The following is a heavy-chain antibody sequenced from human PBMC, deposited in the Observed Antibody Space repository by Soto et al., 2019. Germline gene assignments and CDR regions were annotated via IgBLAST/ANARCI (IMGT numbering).Heavy chain of an antibody. CDR2: IIPIFGTA. CDR3: ARYICSSTSCYIGHYGMDV. Sequence: SVKVSCKASGGTFSSYAISWVRQAPGQGLEWMGGIIPIFGTANYAQKFQGRVTITADKSTSTAYMELSSLRSEDTAVYYCARYICSSTSCYIGHYGMDVWGQGTTVTVSS. CDR1: GGTFSSYA. V-gene: IGHV1-69*06. J-gene: IGHJ6*02. D-gene: IGHD2-2*02.